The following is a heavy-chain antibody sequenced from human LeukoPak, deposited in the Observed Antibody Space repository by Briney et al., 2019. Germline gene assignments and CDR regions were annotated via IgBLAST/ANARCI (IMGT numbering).Heavy chain of an antibody. CDR2: IYYSGST. D-gene: IGHD5-24*01. Sequence: SETLSLTCTVSGGSISGYYWSWIRQPPGKGLEWIGYIYYSGSTNYNPSLKSRVTISVDTSKNQFSLKLSSVTAADTAVYYCARRSDGYKPGSYWYFDLWGRGTLVTVSS. CDR1: GGSISGYY. V-gene: IGHV4-59*01. CDR3: ARRSDGYKPGSYWYFDL. J-gene: IGHJ2*01.